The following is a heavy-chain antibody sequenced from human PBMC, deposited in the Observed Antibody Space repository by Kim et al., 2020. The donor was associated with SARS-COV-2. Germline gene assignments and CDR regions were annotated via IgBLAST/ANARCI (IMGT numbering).Heavy chain of an antibody. CDR2: ICKKGRRYTT. V-gene: IGHV3-72*01. CDR1: GLNFGDHY. D-gene: IGHD5-12*01. J-gene: IGHJ3*02. CDR3: TRGYSGAPIYAFDI. Sequence: GGSLRLSCAASGLNFGDHYMDWVRQAPGGGLEGGGRICKKGRRYTTEYAASVKDRFTNSRDDGRNSLYLQMSSLKPDDTAVYHCTRGYSGAPIYAFDIWGQGTMVTVSS.